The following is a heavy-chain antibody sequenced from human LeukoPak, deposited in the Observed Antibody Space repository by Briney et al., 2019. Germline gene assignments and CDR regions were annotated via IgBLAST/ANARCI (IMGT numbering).Heavy chain of an antibody. J-gene: IGHJ6*02. CDR2: IYPGDSET. Sequence: GESLKISCKGSGYSFTNNWIGWVRQMPGKGLEWMGIIYPGDSETIYSPSFQGQVTISVDKSITTAYLQWSSLKASDSAIYFCARRNRSTEYYYALDVWGQGTTVTVSS. CDR3: ARRNRSTEYYYALDV. CDR1: GYSFTNNW. D-gene: IGHD2/OR15-2a*01. V-gene: IGHV5-51*01.